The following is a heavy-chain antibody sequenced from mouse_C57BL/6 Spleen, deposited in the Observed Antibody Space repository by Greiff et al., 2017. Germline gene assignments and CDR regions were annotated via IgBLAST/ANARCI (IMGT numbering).Heavy chain of an antibody. CDR3: AREVTTVVATNYFDY. CDR1: GYTFTDYY. Sequence: VQLQQSGPVLVKPGASVKMSCKASGYTFTDYYMNWVKQSHGKSLEWIGVINPYNGGTSYNQKFKGKATLTVDKSSSTAYMELNSLTSEDSAVYYCAREVTTVVATNYFDYWGQGTTLTVSS. V-gene: IGHV1-19*01. D-gene: IGHD1-1*01. J-gene: IGHJ2*01. CDR2: INPYNGGT.